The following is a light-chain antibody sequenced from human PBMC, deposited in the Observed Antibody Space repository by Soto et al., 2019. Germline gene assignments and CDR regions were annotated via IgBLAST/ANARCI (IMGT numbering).Light chain of an antibody. Sequence: QSVLTQPPAVSVAPGQRVAIACTGSSANSGAGYDVHWYQQLPGTAPKLLIYGNSNRPSGVPDRFSGSKSGTSASLAITGLQAEDEADFYCQSHDSSLSAYVFGTGTNVTVL. CDR3: QSHDSSLSAYV. V-gene: IGLV1-40*01. CDR2: GNS. J-gene: IGLJ1*01. CDR1: SANSGAGYD.